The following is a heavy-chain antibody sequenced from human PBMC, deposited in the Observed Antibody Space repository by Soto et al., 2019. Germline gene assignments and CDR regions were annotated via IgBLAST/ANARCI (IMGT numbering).Heavy chain of an antibody. Sequence: QVQLVQSGAEVKTPGSSVKVSCKASGGTFSSYAISWVRQAPGQGLEWMGGIIPIFGTANYAQKFQGRVTITADESTSTAYMERSSLRSEDTAVYYCARGVDLVVAATHFDYWGQGTMVTVSS. J-gene: IGHJ4*02. D-gene: IGHD2-15*01. V-gene: IGHV1-69*12. CDR1: GGTFSSYA. CDR3: ARGVDLVVAATHFDY. CDR2: IIPIFGTA.